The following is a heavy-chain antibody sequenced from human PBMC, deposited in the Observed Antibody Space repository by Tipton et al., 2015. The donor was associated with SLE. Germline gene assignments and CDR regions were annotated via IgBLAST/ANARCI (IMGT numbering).Heavy chain of an antibody. Sequence: QLVQSGGGLVQPGRSLRLSCAASGFTFTSYWMSWVRQAPGKGLEWVANIKEDGSEKYYVDSVKGRFTISRDNAKKSLYLQMNSLRVEDTAVYYCARGSGFDHWGQGTLVTVSS. D-gene: IGHD2-15*01. CDR1: GFTFTSYW. CDR3: ARGSGFDH. V-gene: IGHV3-7*04. CDR2: IKEDGSEK. J-gene: IGHJ4*02.